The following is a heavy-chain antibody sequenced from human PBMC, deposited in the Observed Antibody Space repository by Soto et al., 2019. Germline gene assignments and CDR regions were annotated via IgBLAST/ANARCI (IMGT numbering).Heavy chain of an antibody. CDR1: GGSISSGGYY. Sequence: SETLSLTCTVSGGSISSGGYYWSWIRQHPGKGLEWIGYIYYSGSTYYNPSLKSRVTISVDTSKNQFSLKLSSVTAADTAVYYCARFDPLSGSYSETDAFDIWGQGTMVTVSS. D-gene: IGHD3-10*01. CDR2: IYYSGST. V-gene: IGHV4-31*03. J-gene: IGHJ3*02. CDR3: ARFDPLSGSYSETDAFDI.